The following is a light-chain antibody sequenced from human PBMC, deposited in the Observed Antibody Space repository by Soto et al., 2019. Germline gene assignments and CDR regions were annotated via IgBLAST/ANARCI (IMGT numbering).Light chain of an antibody. CDR1: QGISRW. CDR3: QQYDTFPWT. J-gene: IGKJ1*01. V-gene: IGKV1-5*01. CDR2: DAS. Sequence: DIQMTQSPSTLSASVGDRVTITCRASQGISRWLAWYQQKPGKPPKLLIYDASGLDSGVPSRFSGSGYGTEFTLTISGLQPEDFATFHCQQYDTFPWTFGQGTNVDIK.